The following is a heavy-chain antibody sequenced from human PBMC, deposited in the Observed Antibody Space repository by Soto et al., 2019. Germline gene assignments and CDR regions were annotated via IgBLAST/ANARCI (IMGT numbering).Heavy chain of an antibody. CDR2: ISDGSST. D-gene: IGHD3-22*01. V-gene: IGHV3-74*01. Sequence: GGSLRLSCVGPGFIFSSYYMNWVRQAPGKGLEWVSSISDGSSTSYADSVKGRFTISRDNAKNTLYLQMNSLRDEDTAVYYCARDTYYDSNGYNLDHWGQGTLVTVSS. CDR3: ARDTYYDSNGYNLDH. CDR1: GFIFSSYY. J-gene: IGHJ4*02.